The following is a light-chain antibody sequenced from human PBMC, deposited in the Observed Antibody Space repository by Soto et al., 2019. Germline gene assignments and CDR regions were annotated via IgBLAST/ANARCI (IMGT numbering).Light chain of an antibody. Sequence: EVVLTQSPATLSLSPGERAALXXKTSQSVSSSYLAWYQQKPGQAPRXXIYGASSRATGIPERFSGSGSGTDFTLTISRLEPEDFAVYYCQQYDSSPITFGQGTRLEIK. CDR2: GAS. J-gene: IGKJ5*01. CDR3: QQYDSSPIT. V-gene: IGKV3-20*01. CDR1: QSVSSSY.